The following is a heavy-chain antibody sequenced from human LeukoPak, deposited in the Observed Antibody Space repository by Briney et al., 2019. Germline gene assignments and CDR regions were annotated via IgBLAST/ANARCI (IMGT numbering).Heavy chain of an antibody. D-gene: IGHD6-6*01. J-gene: IGHJ4*02. Sequence: GGSLRLSCAASGFTFSTYGMNWVRQAPGKGLEWVSTISTISANTYYTDSVKGRFTISSDNSKDTLFMQMNSLRAEDTAVYYCAKGQSTIATRSFDSWGQGTLVTVSS. CDR3: AKGQSTIATRSFDS. CDR1: GFTFSTYG. CDR2: ISTISANT. V-gene: IGHV3-23*01.